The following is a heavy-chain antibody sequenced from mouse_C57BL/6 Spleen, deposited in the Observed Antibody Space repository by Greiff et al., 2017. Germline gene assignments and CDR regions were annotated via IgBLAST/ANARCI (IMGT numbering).Heavy chain of an antibody. D-gene: IGHD2-4*01. V-gene: IGHV5-6*01. CDR3: ARSLYDYDGEGAMDD. CDR2: ISSGGSYT. CDR1: GFTFSSYG. Sequence: EVKLMESGGDLVKPGGSLKLSCAASGFTFSSYGMSWVRQTPDKRLEWVATISSGGSYTYYPDSVKGRFTFSRDNAKNTLYLQMSSLKSDDTAMYYCARSLYDYDGEGAMDDWGQGTSVTVSS. J-gene: IGHJ4*01.